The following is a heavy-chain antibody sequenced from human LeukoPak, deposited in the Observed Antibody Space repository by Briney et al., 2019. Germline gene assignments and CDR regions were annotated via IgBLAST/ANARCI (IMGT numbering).Heavy chain of an antibody. D-gene: IGHD1-1*01. CDR2: ISGSGGST. Sequence: GGSLRLSCAASGFTFSIYDMSWVRQAPGKGLEWVSAISGSGGSTYYADSVTGRFTISRDNSKNTLYLQMNSLRAEDTAVYYCAKDSGGTLMIDYWGQGTLVTVSS. CDR3: AKDSGGTLMIDY. V-gene: IGHV3-23*01. J-gene: IGHJ4*02. CDR1: GFTFSIYD.